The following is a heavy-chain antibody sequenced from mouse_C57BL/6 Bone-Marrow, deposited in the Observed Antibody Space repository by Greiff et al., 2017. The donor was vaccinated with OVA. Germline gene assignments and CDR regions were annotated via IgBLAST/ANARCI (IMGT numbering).Heavy chain of an antibody. CDR2: INPSNGGT. D-gene: IGHD1-1*01. V-gene: IGHV1-53*01. CDR3: ARSREFITTVCDY. J-gene: IGHJ2*01. CDR1: GYTFTSYW. Sequence: QVQLKQPGTELVKPGASVKLSCKASGYTFTSYWMHWVKQRPGQGLEWIGNINPSNGGTNYNEKFKSKATLTVDKSSSTAYMQLSSLTSEDSAVYYCARSREFITTVCDYWGQGTTLTVSS.